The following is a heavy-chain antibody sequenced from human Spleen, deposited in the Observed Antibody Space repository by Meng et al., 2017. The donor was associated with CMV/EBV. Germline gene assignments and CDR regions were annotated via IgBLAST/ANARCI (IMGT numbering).Heavy chain of an antibody. V-gene: IGHV1-18*01. CDR2: ISAYNGNT. Sequence: KASGYTFTSDGISWVRQAPGQGLEWMGWISAYNGNTNYAQKLQGRVTMTTDTSTSTAYMELRSLRSDDTAVYYCARVVRGLRSNWFDPWGQGTLVTVSS. CDR1: GYTFTSDG. CDR3: ARVVRGLRSNWFDP. D-gene: IGHD3-10*02. J-gene: IGHJ5*02.